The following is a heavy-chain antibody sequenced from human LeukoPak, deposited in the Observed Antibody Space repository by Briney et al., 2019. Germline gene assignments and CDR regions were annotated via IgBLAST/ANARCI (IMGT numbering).Heavy chain of an antibody. D-gene: IGHD2-2*01. J-gene: IGHJ4*02. CDR2: INPNSGGT. CDR3: ARVIWGEYQLPYYFDY. V-gene: IGHV1-2*02. Sequence: GASVKVSCKASGYTFTGYYMHWVRQAPGQGLEWMGWINPNSGGTNYAQKFQGRVTMTRDTSISTAYMELSRLRSDDTAVYYCARVIWGEYQLPYYFDYWGQGTLVTVSS. CDR1: GYTFTGYY.